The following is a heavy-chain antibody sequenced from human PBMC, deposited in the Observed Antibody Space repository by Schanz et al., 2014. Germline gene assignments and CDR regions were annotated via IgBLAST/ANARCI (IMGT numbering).Heavy chain of an antibody. CDR1: GFTFSNFA. Sequence: QVQLVESGGGVVQPGRSLRLSCAASGFTFSNFAIHWVRQAPGKGLEWVAVISYDGSHKDYADSVKGRFTISRDSDRNSLYLQMSSLRAEDTAVYYCARGTPFLCDYWGQGTLVTVSS. CDR2: ISYDGSHK. V-gene: IGHV3-30*04. D-gene: IGHD3-16*01. J-gene: IGHJ4*02. CDR3: ARGTPFLCDY.